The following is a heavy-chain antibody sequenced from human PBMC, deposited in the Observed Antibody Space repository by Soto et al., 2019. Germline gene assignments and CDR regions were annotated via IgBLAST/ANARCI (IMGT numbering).Heavy chain of an antibody. CDR3: VKYPEGGGGRNIWYYFDS. Sequence: GASVKVSCKASGYTFTSYAMHWVRQAPGQSLEWMGWINAGNGKTKFSQKFQGRVTITRDTSASTAYRELNSLRAEDTAFYFFVKYPEGGGGRNIWYYFDSWGLGTLVTVSS. CDR1: GYTFTSYA. V-gene: IGHV1-3*01. J-gene: IGHJ4*02. CDR2: INAGNGKT. D-gene: IGHD2-8*02.